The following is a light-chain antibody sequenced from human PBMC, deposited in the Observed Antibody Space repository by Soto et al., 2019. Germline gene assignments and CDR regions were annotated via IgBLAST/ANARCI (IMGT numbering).Light chain of an antibody. Sequence: QSALTQPASMSGSPGQSITISCIGTSSDVGGYNYVSWYRQHPGKAPKLMIYDVNNRPSGVSNRFSGSKSGNTASLTISGLQAEDEADYYCSSHSSSSTLVVFGGGTKLTVL. CDR3: SSHSSSSTLVV. CDR1: SSDVGGYNY. V-gene: IGLV2-14*03. J-gene: IGLJ2*01. CDR2: DVN.